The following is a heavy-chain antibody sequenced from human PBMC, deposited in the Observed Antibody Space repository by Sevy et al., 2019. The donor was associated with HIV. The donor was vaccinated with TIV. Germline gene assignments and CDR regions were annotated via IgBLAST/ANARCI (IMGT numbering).Heavy chain of an antibody. Sequence: GGSLRLSCTASGFTFSAYSMNWVRQAPGKGLEWLSYISTGTDHIYYADSAKGRFTISRDDAKKSVYLEMKSLRDQDTALYYCVIRGVDAYNVYFDLWGQGTLVTVSS. CDR1: GFTFSAYS. J-gene: IGHJ4*02. CDR3: VIRGVDAYNVYFDL. V-gene: IGHV3-21*05. CDR2: ISTGTDHI. D-gene: IGHD3-10*01.